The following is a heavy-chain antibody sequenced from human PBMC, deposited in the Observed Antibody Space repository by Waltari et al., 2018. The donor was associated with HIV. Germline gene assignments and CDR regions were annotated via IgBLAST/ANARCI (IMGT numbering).Heavy chain of an antibody. J-gene: IGHJ5*02. CDR1: GFTFRSYW. D-gene: IGHD3-22*01. CDR3: VRDYDSSGYYSANWFDP. V-gene: IGHV3-74*01. Sequence: EVQLVESGGGLVQPGGSLRLYCVASGFTFRSYWMHWVRQGPGRGLVWVSRINNDGSNTNYADSVKGRFTISRDNAKNTLYLQMNSLRAEDTAVYSCVRDYDSSGYYSANWFDPWGQGTLVTVSS. CDR2: INNDGSNT.